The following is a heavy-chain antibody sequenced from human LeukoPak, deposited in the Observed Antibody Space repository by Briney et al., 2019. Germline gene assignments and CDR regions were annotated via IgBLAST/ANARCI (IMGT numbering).Heavy chain of an antibody. CDR2: INHSGST. J-gene: IGHJ4*02. Sequence: PSETLSLTCAVYGGSFSGYYWSWIRQPPGKGLEWIGEINHSGSTNYNPSLKSRVTISVDTSKNQFSLKLSSATAADTAVYYCARLQQLAHWGQGTLVTVSS. V-gene: IGHV4-34*01. D-gene: IGHD6-6*01. CDR1: GGSFSGYY. CDR3: ARLQQLAH.